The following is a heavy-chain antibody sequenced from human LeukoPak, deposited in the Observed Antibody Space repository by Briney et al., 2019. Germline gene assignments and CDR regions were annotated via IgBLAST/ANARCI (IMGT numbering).Heavy chain of an antibody. D-gene: IGHD2-2*01. Sequence: SETLSLTCTVSGGSISSYYWSWIRQPPGKGLEWIGYIYYSGSTYYNPSLKSRVTISVDTSKNQFSLKLSSVTAADTAVYYCARDRRTLDWGQGTLVTVSS. CDR2: IYYSGST. V-gene: IGHV4-59*12. CDR1: GGSISSYY. J-gene: IGHJ4*02. CDR3: ARDRRTLD.